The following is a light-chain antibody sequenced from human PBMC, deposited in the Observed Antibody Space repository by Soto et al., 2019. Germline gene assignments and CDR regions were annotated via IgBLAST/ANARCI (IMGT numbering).Light chain of an antibody. CDR1: QSISSW. J-gene: IGKJ2*01. Sequence: DIQMTQFPSTLSASIGDRVTITCRASQSISSWLAWYQQKPGKAPKLLIYKASSLETGVPSRFSGSGSGTEFTLTISSLQPADFATYYCHQFNSYSPYTFGQGTRLEIK. CDR3: HQFNSYSPYT. V-gene: IGKV1-5*03. CDR2: KAS.